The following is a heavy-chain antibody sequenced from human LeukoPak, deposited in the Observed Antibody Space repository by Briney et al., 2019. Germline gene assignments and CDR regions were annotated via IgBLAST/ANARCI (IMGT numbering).Heavy chain of an antibody. D-gene: IGHD3/OR15-3a*01. CDR3: ARDLGRLGTPGDY. Sequence: PGGSLRLSCAASGFTFSSYWMSWVRQAPGKGLEWVANIKLDGSEKYYVDSVKGRFTISRDNAKKSLYLQMNSLRAEDTAVYYCARDLGRLGTPGDYWGQGTLVTVSS. CDR1: GFTFSSYW. J-gene: IGHJ4*02. CDR2: IKLDGSEK. V-gene: IGHV3-7*01.